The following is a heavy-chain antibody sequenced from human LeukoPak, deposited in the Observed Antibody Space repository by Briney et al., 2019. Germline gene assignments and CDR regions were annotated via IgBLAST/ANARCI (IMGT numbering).Heavy chain of an antibody. CDR1: GGSITNTNYY. CDR2: VYHSGIT. D-gene: IGHD4-11*01. V-gene: IGHV4-39*07. J-gene: IGHJ4*02. Sequence: KASETLSLTCTVSGGSITNTNYYWAWIRQPPGEGLEWIGSVYHSGITYHTPSLKSRVSISVDTSKNQFSLKVTSVTAADTAVYYCAREWQYQFDYWGQGSLVTISS. CDR3: AREWQYQFDY.